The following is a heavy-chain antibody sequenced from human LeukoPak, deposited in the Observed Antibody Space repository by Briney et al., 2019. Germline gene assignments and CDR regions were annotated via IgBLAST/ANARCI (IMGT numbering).Heavy chain of an antibody. Sequence: SETLSLTCTVSGGSISSYYWSWIRQPPGKGLEWIRYIYYSGSTNSNPSLKSRVTISVDTSKNQFSLKLTSVTAADTAVYYCAREGGFYRPLDYSGQGTLVTASS. CDR3: AREGGFYRPLDY. CDR2: IYYSGST. V-gene: IGHV4-59*12. CDR1: GGSISSYY. D-gene: IGHD3-3*01. J-gene: IGHJ4*02.